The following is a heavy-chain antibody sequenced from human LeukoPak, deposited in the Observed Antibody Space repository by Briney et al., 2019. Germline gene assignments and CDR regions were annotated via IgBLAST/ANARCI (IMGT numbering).Heavy chain of an antibody. J-gene: IGHJ6*03. V-gene: IGHV4-34*01. CDR2: ISHGGIT. CDR1: GGSFSGYY. D-gene: IGHD6-19*01. CDR3: ARGIAVAVDYYYYYMDV. Sequence: PSETLSLTCVVYGGSFSGYYWSCIRQAPGKGLEWIGEISHGGITKYNPSLTSRVTISVDSSKKQLSLNLTSLTAADTAVYYCARGIAVAVDYYYYYMDVWGKGTTVTVSS.